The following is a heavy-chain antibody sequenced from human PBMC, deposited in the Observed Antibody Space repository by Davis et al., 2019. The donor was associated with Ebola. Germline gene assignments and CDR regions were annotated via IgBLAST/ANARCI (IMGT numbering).Heavy chain of an antibody. CDR1: GVSLRSYY. D-gene: IGHD4-23*01. CDR3: ARENEDGGNSSWFDP. CDR2: MYYSGST. V-gene: IGHV4-59*01. J-gene: IGHJ5*02. Sequence: GSLRLSCTVSGVSLRSYYWTWIRQPPGKGLEWIGYMYYSGSTNYNPSLKSRVTISVDTSKNQFSLKLSSVTAADTAVYYCARENEDGGNSSWFDPWGQGTLVTVSS.